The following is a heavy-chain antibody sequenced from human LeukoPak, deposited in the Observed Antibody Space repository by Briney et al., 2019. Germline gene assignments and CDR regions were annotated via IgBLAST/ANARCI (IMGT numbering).Heavy chain of an antibody. Sequence: SETLSLTCAVYGGSFSGYYWSWIRQPPGKGLEWIGEINHSGSTNYNPSLKSRVTISVDTSKNQFSLKLSSVTAADTAVYYCASLFRPDQYSSGWSPNNWFDPWGQGTLVTVSS. CDR1: GGSFSGYY. D-gene: IGHD6-19*01. V-gene: IGHV4-34*01. CDR2: INHSGST. CDR3: ASLFRPDQYSSGWSPNNWFDP. J-gene: IGHJ5*02.